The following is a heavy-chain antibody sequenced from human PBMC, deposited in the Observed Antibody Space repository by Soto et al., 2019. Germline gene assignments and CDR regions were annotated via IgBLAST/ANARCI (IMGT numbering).Heavy chain of an antibody. V-gene: IGHV3-23*01. Sequence: EVQLLESGGGLVQPGGSLRLSCADSGFTFSSYAMSWVRQAPGKGLEWVSAISGSGGSTYYADSVKGRFTISRDNSKNTLYLQMNSLRAEDTAVYYCATLGYCSSTSCPYWGQGTLVTVSS. D-gene: IGHD2-2*01. CDR3: ATLGYCSSTSCPY. CDR2: ISGSGGST. CDR1: GFTFSSYA. J-gene: IGHJ4*02.